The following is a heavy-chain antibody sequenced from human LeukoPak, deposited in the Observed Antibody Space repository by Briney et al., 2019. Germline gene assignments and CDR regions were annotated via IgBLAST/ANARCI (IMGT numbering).Heavy chain of an antibody. CDR1: GFTFSTHA. CDR3: AKDDGYV. D-gene: IGHD5-18*01. Sequence: GGSLRLSCAASGFTFSTHAMSWVRQAPGKGLEWVSAISARGGSPYYADSVKGRFTISRNNSKNTLYLQMTSLRAEDTAVYYCAKDDGYVWGQGTLVTVSS. J-gene: IGHJ4*02. V-gene: IGHV3-23*01. CDR2: ISARGGSP.